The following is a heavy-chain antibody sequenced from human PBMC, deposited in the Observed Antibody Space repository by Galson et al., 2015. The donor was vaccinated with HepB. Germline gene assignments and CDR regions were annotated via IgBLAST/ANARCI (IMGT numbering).Heavy chain of an antibody. CDR3: ARPKQIAVAGPDAFDI. J-gene: IGHJ3*02. V-gene: IGHV5-10-1*01. CDR1: GYSFTSYW. Sequence: QSGAEVKKPGESLRISCNGSGYSFTSYWISWVRQMPGKGLEWMGRIDPSDSYTNYSPSFQGHVTISADKSISTAYLQWSSLKASDTAMYYCARPKQIAVAGPDAFDIWGQGTMVTVSS. D-gene: IGHD6-19*01. CDR2: IDPSDSYT.